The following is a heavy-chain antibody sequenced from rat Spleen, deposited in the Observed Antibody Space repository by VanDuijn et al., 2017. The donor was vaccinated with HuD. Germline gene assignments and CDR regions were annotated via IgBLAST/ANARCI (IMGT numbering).Heavy chain of an antibody. V-gene: IGHV5-29*01. CDR3: ATRHDYFDY. CDR2: ITYDGSST. CDR1: GFTFSDYN. J-gene: IGHJ2*01. Sequence: EVQLVESDGGLVQPGRSLKLSCVASGFTFSDYNMAWVRQAPTQGLEWVASITYDGSSTYCRDSVKVRFTISRDNAKSTLYLQMDSLRSEDTATYYCATRHDYFDYWGPGVMVTVSS.